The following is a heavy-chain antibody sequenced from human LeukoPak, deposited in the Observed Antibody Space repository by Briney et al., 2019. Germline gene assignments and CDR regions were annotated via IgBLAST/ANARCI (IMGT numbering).Heavy chain of an antibody. V-gene: IGHV3-9*01. CDR1: GFTFDDFA. J-gene: IGHJ5*02. Sequence: SLRLSCAASGFTFDDFAMYWVRQAPGKGLEWVSGINWNSDTRAYADSVKGRFTISRDNAKNFVYLQMSSLRAEDTAFYYCAKDVDESVAGNNWFDPWGQGTLVTVSS. CDR3: AKDVDESVAGNNWFDP. CDR2: INWNSDTR. D-gene: IGHD6-19*01.